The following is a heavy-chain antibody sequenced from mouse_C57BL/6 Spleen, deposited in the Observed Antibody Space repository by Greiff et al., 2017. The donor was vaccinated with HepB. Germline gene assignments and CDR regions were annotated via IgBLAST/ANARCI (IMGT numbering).Heavy chain of an antibody. D-gene: IGHD2-3*01. CDR1: GYTFTDYE. V-gene: IGHV1-15*01. Sequence: VQLQQSGAELVRPGASVTLSCKASGYTFTDYEMHWVKQTPVHGLEWIGAIDPETGGTAYNQKFKGKAILTADKSSSTAYMEFRSLTSEDSAVYYCTRKSIYDGYYGYFDVWGTGTTVTVSS. CDR3: TRKSIYDGYYGYFDV. CDR2: IDPETGGT. J-gene: IGHJ1*03.